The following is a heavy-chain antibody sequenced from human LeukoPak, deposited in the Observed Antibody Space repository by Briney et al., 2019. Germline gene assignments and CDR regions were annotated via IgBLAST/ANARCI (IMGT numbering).Heavy chain of an antibody. CDR1: GFSYSGYS. CDR3: SRGHYGPDY. V-gene: IGHV3-74*01. J-gene: IGHJ4*02. CDR2: IQRDGSSP. D-gene: IGHD3-16*01. Sequence: GGSLRLSCTASGFSYSGYSMHWVRQAPGKGLEWVSGIQRDGSSPTYADSVKGRFAISRDNAKGSVYLQMNILRAEDTAVYYCSRGHYGPDYWGQGTLVTVSS.